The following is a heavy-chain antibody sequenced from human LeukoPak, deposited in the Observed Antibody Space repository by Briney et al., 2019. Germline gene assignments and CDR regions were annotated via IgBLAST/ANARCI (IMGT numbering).Heavy chain of an antibody. Sequence: SETLSLTCAVSGYSISSAYYWGWIRQPPGKGLEWIGNIYHGGTSYYNPSLKSRVTISVDTSKNQFSLKLSSVTAADTAVYYCAGDTHLADWGQGTLVTVSS. CDR2: IYHGGTS. V-gene: IGHV4-38-2*02. J-gene: IGHJ4*02. CDR3: AGDTHLAD. CDR1: GYSISSAYY.